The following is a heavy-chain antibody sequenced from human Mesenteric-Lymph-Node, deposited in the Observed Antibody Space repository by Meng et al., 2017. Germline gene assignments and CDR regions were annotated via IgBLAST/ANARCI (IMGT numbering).Heavy chain of an antibody. CDR1: GGTFSNYA. V-gene: IGHV1-69*18. D-gene: IGHD3-10*01. CDR3: VKEDNHGPGTYYTVLDP. J-gene: IGHJ5*02. CDR2: VIPIFGSS. Sequence: QVQLVQSGSEVKKPGSSVKVSCKASGGTFSNYAISWVRQAPGQGLEWMGKVIPIFGSSQYAQTFQGRVTISADESTTTSYMELRSLTSGDTAVYFCVKEDNHGPGTYYTVLDPWGQGTLVTVSS.